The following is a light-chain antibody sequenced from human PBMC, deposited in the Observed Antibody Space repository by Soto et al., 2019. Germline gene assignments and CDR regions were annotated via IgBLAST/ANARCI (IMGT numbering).Light chain of an antibody. CDR2: GAS. CDR3: QQYGSSPGT. J-gene: IGKJ1*01. CDR1: QSVGGNH. Sequence: EIVLTQSPGTLSLSPGEIATLSCRASQSVGGNHVAWYQQKPGQAPRLLIYGASSRATGIPVRFSGSGSGTDFTLTINRLEPEDFAVFYCQQYGSSPGTFGQGTKVEIK. V-gene: IGKV3-20*01.